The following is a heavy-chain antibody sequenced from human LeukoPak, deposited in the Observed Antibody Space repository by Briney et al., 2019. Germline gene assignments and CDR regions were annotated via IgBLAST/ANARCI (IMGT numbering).Heavy chain of an antibody. CDR1: GDSVSSNSAV. J-gene: IGHJ4*02. CDR2: TYYRSNWYN. D-gene: IGHD3-10*01. Sequence: SQTLSLTCAISGDSVSSNSAVWSWIRQSPSRGLEWLGRTYYRSNWYNDYAISVKSRITINPDTSKNQFSLQLNSVTPEDTAMYYCAGSGSYMGYWGQGTLVTVSS. CDR3: AGSGSYMGY. V-gene: IGHV6-1*01.